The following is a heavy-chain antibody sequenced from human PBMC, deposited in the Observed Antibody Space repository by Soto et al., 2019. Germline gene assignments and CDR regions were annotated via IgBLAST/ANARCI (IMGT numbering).Heavy chain of an antibody. D-gene: IGHD2-15*01. CDR1: GGTFSSYA. J-gene: IGHJ5*02. CDR3: ARNRGGYCSGGSCYSTRKDNLNWFDP. CDR2: IIPIFGTA. V-gene: IGHV1-69*13. Sequence: GASVKVSCKASGGTFSSYAISWVRQASGQGLEWMGGIIPIFGTANYAQKFQGRVTITADESTSTAYMELSSLRSEDTAVYYCARNRGGYCSGGSCYSTRKDNLNWFDPWGQGTQVTVSS.